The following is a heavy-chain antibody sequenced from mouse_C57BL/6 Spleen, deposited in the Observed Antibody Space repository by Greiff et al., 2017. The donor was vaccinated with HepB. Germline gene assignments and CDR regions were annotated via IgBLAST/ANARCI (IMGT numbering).Heavy chain of an antibody. CDR3: VIVDYDYYYYAMDY. V-gene: IGHV10-3*01. J-gene: IGHJ4*01. Sequence: EVQLVESGGGLVQPKGSLKLSCAASGFTFNTYAMHWVRQAPGKGLEWVARIRSKSSNYATYYADSVKERFSISRDDSQSMIYLQMNNLKTEDTAMYYCVIVDYDYYYYAMDYWGQGTSVTVSA. CDR1: GFTFNTYA. CDR2: IRSKSSNYAT. D-gene: IGHD2-4*01.